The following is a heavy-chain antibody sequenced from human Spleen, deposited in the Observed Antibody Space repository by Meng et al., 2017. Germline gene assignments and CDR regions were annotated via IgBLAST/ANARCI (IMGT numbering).Heavy chain of an antibody. CDR3: AKDRAVGARRGAFDY. Sequence: SLKISCAASGFTFDDYAMHWVRQAPGRGLEWVSGISWNSGSIRYADSVKGRFTISRDNAKNSLYLQMNSLRAEDMALYYCAKDRAVGARRGAFDYWGQGTLVTVSS. V-gene: IGHV3-9*03. CDR2: ISWNSGSI. J-gene: IGHJ4*02. CDR1: GFTFDDYA. D-gene: IGHD1-26*01.